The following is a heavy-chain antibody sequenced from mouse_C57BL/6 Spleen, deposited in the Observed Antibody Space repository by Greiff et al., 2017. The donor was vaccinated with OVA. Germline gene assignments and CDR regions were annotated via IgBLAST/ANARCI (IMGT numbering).Heavy chain of an antibody. D-gene: IGHD2-1*01. Sequence: QVQLQQSGTELVKPGASVKLSCKASGYTFTSYWMHWVKQRPGQGLEWIGNINPSNGGTNYNEKFKSKATLTVDKSSSTAYMQLSSLTSEDSAVYYCARGLLWSYYFDYWGQGTTLTVSS. CDR3: ARGLLWSYYFDY. V-gene: IGHV1-53*01. J-gene: IGHJ2*01. CDR2: INPSNGGT. CDR1: GYTFTSYW.